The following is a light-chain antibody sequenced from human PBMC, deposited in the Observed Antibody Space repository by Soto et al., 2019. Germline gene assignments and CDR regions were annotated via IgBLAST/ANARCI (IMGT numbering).Light chain of an antibody. CDR3: QQFNTYLT. Sequence: DIQMTQSPSTLSASVGDRVTITCRASQSVSRWVAWYQQKPGKAPKLLIYDASTWQSGVPSRFSGSGSGTEFTLTISSLQPDYFATYYCQQFNTYLTFGGGTKVEI. V-gene: IGKV1-5*01. CDR1: QSVSRW. J-gene: IGKJ4*01. CDR2: DAS.